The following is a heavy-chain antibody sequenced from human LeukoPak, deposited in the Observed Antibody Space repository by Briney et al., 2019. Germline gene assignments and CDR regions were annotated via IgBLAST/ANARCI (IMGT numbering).Heavy chain of an antibody. D-gene: IGHD5-24*01. J-gene: IGHJ4*02. CDR3: SRRRHTRWGSFDY. Sequence: GVSRRLSCAASDFTFDDYAMHWLRQAPGKGLKRVSLISWDGGSTYYADSVKGRFTISRDNSKNSLYLQMKSLRAEDTAFFFSSRRRHTRWGSFDYWGQGTLVTVSS. CDR2: ISWDGGST. CDR1: DFTFDDYA. V-gene: IGHV3-43D*04.